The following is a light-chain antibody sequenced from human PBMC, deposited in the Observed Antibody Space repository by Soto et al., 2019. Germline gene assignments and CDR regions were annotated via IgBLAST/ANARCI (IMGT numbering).Light chain of an antibody. CDR1: SSDVGGHNY. V-gene: IGLV2-14*01. Sequence: QSALTQPASVSGSPGQSITISCTGTSSDVGGHNYVSWYQQKPGKAPKLMIYEVRIRPSGVSNRFSGSKSGNTASLTISGLQAEDEADYYCSSYTSSNTHVLFGGGTKVTVL. J-gene: IGLJ2*01. CDR3: SSYTSSNTHVL. CDR2: EVR.